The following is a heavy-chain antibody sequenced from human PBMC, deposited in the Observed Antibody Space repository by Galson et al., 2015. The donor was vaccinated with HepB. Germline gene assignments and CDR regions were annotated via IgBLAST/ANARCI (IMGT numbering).Heavy chain of an antibody. Sequence: SLRLSCAASGFTFSSYAMSWVRQAPGKGLEWVSAIGGSGGSTYYADSVKGRFTISRDNSKNTLYLQMNSLRAEDTAVYYCAKDYLGAVAGTDAFDIWGQGTMVTVSS. V-gene: IGHV3-23*01. CDR2: IGGSGGST. J-gene: IGHJ3*02. D-gene: IGHD6-19*01. CDR1: GFTFSSYA. CDR3: AKDYLGAVAGTDAFDI.